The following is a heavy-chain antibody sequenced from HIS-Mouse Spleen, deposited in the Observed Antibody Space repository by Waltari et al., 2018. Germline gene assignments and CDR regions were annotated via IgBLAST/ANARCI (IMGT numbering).Heavy chain of an antibody. CDR2: ISGSGGST. V-gene: IGHV3-23*01. CDR3: AKDGLLWFGELFYFDY. CDR1: GFTFSSYA. J-gene: IGHJ4*02. Sequence: AASGFTFSSYAMSWVRQAPGKGLEWVSAISGSGGSTYYADSGKGRFTISRDNSKNTLYLQMNSLSAEDTAVYYCAKDGLLWFGELFYFDYWGQGTLVTVSS. D-gene: IGHD3-10*01.